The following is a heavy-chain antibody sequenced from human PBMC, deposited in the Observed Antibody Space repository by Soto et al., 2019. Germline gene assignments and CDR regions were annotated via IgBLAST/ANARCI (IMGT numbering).Heavy chain of an antibody. Sequence: QVQLQQWGAGLLKPSETLSLTCAVYGGSFSGYYWSWIRQPPGKGLEWIGEINHSGSTNYNPSLKSRVTISVDTSKNQFSLKLSSVTAADTAVYYCARAKWLRYGYYYYYMDVWGKGTTVTVSS. J-gene: IGHJ6*03. D-gene: IGHD5-12*01. V-gene: IGHV4-34*01. CDR1: GGSFSGYY. CDR3: ARAKWLRYGYYYYYMDV. CDR2: INHSGST.